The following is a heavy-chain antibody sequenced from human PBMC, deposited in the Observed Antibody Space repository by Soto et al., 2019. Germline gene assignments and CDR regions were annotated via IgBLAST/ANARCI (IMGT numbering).Heavy chain of an antibody. D-gene: IGHD1-7*01. Sequence: ASVKVSCKASGYTFTSYGISWVRQAPGQGLEWMGWISAYNGNTNYAQKLQGRVTMTTDTSTGTAYMELRSLRSDDTAVYYCARDSPRAGTMVGHIWGQGTMVTVSS. V-gene: IGHV1-18*01. J-gene: IGHJ3*02. CDR2: ISAYNGNT. CDR1: GYTFTSYG. CDR3: ARDSPRAGTMVGHI.